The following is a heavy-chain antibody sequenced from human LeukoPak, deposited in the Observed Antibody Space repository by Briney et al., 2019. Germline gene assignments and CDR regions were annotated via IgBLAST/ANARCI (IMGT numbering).Heavy chain of an antibody. D-gene: IGHD6-6*01. Sequence: SETLSLTCAVYGGSFSGYYWSWIRQPPGKGLEWIGEINHSGSTNYNPSLKRRVTISVDTSKNQFSLKLSSVTAADTAVYYCARGYFSSSLVYAFDIWGQGTMVTVSS. CDR3: ARGYFSSSLVYAFDI. CDR1: GGSFSGYY. J-gene: IGHJ3*02. V-gene: IGHV4-34*01. CDR2: INHSGST.